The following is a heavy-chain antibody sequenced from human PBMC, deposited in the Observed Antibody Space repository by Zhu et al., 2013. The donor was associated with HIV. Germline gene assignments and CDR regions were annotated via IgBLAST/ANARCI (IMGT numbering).Heavy chain of an antibody. J-gene: IGHJ3*02. V-gene: IGHV1-18*01. CDR1: GYTFGIYG. CDR2: VSAYSGST. D-gene: IGHD5-12*01. CDR3: VRDSSVEYSSSPSAFDI. Sequence: QVQLVQSGAEVKKPGASVKVSCKASGYTFGIYGISWVRQAPGQGLEWMGWVSAYSGSTKYAXKLQDRVTLTTDTSTSTAYMELRSLRSDDTAVYYCVRDSSVEYSSSPSAFDIWGQGTLVTVSS.